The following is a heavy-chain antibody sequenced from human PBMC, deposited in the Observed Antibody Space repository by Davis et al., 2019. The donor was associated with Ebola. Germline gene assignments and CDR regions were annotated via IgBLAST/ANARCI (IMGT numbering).Heavy chain of an antibody. CDR1: GGSVSSGSYY. CDR3: ARFFSNYVGYDY. J-gene: IGHJ4*02. V-gene: IGHV4-61*01. D-gene: IGHD4-11*01. Sequence: PSETLSLTCTVSGGSVSSGSYYWSWIRQPPGKGLEWIGYIYYSGSTNYNPSLKSRVTISVDTSKNQFSLKLSSVTAADTAVYYCARFFSNYVGYDYWGQGTLVTVSS. CDR2: IYYSGST.